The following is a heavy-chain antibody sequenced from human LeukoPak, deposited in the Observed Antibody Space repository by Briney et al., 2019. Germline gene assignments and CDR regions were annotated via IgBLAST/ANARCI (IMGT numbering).Heavy chain of an antibody. CDR2: IKQDGSEK. V-gene: IGHV3-7*01. J-gene: IGHJ6*03. CDR1: GFTFDDYG. Sequence: GGSLRLSCAASGFTFDDYGMSWVRQAPGKGLEWVAHIKQDGSEKYYVDSVKGRFTISRDNAKNSLYLQMNSLRAEDTAVYYCARDVLPYYYYYMDVWGKGTTVTISS. CDR3: ARDVLPYYYYYMDV.